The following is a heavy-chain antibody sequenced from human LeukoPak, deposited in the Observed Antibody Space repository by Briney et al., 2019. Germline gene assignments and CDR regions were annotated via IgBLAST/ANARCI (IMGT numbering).Heavy chain of an antibody. CDR1: GGSFSGYY. CDR3: ARRAREWSLNWFDP. V-gene: IGHV4-34*01. J-gene: IGHJ5*02. Sequence: PSETLSLTCAVYGGSFSGYYWSWIRQPPGKGLEWIGEINHSGSANYNPSLKSRVTISVDTSKNQFSLKLSSVTAADTAVYYCARRAREWSLNWFDPWGQGTLVTVSS. D-gene: IGHD3-3*01. CDR2: INHSGSA.